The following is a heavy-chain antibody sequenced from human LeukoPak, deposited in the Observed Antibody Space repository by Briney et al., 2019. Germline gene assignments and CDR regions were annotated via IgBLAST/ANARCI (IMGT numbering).Heavy chain of an antibody. V-gene: IGHV3-7*01. CDR2: IKQDGSEE. Sequence: GSLRLSCAASGFTFSSYGMHWVRQAPGKGLEWVANIKQDGSEEYYVDSVKGRFTISRDNAKNSLYLQMNSLTADDTALYYCARDKDVGATRLGYWGQGTLVTVSS. D-gene: IGHD1-26*01. J-gene: IGHJ4*02. CDR1: GFTFSSYG. CDR3: ARDKDVGATRLGY.